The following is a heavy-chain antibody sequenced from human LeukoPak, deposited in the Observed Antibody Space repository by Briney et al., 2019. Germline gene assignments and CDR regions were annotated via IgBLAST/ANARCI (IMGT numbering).Heavy chain of an antibody. CDR3: ARGPYSSGWYAINS. V-gene: IGHV4-4*07. J-gene: IGHJ4*02. D-gene: IGHD6-19*01. CDR1: GGSITNSY. Sequence: SETLSLTCTVSGGSITNSYWSWLRQPAGKGLEWIGRIYSSGTTNYNPSLTGRVTMSIDTSKNQFSLKLTSVTAADSAIYYCARGPYSSGWYAINSWGQGALVSVSS. CDR2: IYSSGTT.